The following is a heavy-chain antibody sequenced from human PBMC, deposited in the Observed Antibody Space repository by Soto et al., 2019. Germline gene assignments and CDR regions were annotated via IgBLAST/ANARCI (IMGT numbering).Heavy chain of an antibody. D-gene: IGHD2-2*01. CDR2: INAGNGNT. Sequence: ASVKVSCKASGYTFTSYAMHWVRQAPGQRLEWMGWINAGNGNTKYSQKFQGRVTITRDTSASTAYMELSSLRSEDTAVYYCAREGFCSSTSCSKAGMDVWGQGTTVTVSS. CDR3: AREGFCSSTSCSKAGMDV. CDR1: GYTFTSYA. V-gene: IGHV1-3*01. J-gene: IGHJ6*02.